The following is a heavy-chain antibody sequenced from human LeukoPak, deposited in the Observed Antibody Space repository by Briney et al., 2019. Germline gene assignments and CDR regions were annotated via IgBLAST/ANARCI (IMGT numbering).Heavy chain of an antibody. V-gene: IGHV1-2*02. CDR2: INPNSGGT. Sequence: GASVKVSCKASGFTFTGYYMHWVRQAPGQGLEWMGWINPNSGGTNYAQKFQGRVTMTRDTSISTAYMELSRLRSDDTAVYYCAFTSSSWRGVFDYWGQGTLVTVSS. J-gene: IGHJ4*02. CDR3: AFTSSSWRGVFDY. D-gene: IGHD6-13*01. CDR1: GFTFTGYY.